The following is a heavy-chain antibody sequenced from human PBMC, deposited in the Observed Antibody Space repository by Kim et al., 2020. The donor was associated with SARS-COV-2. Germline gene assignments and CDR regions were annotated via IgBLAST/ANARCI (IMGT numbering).Heavy chain of an antibody. CDR3: ARGEAGYYGSGRNFGMDV. Sequence: ETLSLTCTVSGGSISSYYWSWIRQPPGKGLQWIGYIFYDGSTNYNPSLKSRVTISIDTSKNQFSMKLSSVTAADTAVYYCARGEAGYYGSGRNFGMDVWGQGTTVTVSS. CDR2: IFYDGST. J-gene: IGHJ6*02. D-gene: IGHD3-10*01. CDR1: GGSISSYY. V-gene: IGHV4-59*08.